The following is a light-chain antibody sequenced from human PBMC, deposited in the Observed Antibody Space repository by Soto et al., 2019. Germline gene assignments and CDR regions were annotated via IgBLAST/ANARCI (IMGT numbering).Light chain of an antibody. Sequence: DIQTTQSPSSLSASVGDRVTITCRASQDISHYLAWYQQKPGKVPKLLIYAASTLQTGVQSRFSGSGSGTVFTLTINRLQPEDVATYYCQKYNSAPNTFGRGTRLEIK. V-gene: IGKV1-27*01. CDR2: AAS. CDR3: QKYNSAPNT. CDR1: QDISHY. J-gene: IGKJ2*01.